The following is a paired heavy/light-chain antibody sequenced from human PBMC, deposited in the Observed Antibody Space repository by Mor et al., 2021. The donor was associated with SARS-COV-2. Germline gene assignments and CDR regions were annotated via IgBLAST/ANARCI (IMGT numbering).Heavy chain of an antibody. CDR1: GFIFSSHS. Sequence: EVQLVESGGGLVQPGGSLRLSCAGSGFIFSSHSMNWVRQAPGKGLEWISYISSSSSPTYYADSVRGRFTISRDNAKNSLYLQMDSLRAEDTAVYYCLGSFHYGVDVWGQGTTVTVSS. D-gene: IGHD3-10*01. CDR3: LGSFHYGVDV. CDR2: ISSSSSPT. V-gene: IGHV3-48*04. J-gene: IGHJ6*01.
Light chain of an antibody. CDR2: AAS. Sequence: DIQMTQSPSSLSASVGDRVTITCRASQSITTYLNWYQQKPGKAPKLLIYAASSLQSGVPSRFSGRGSGTDFTLSINSLQPEDFATYFCQQSYSNPLAFGGGTKVEI. CDR1: QSITTY. CDR3: QQSYSNPLA. J-gene: IGKJ4*01. V-gene: IGKV1-39*01.